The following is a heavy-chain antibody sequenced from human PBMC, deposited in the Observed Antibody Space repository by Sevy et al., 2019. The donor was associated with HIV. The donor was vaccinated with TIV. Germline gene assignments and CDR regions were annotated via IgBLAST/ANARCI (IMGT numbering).Heavy chain of an antibody. J-gene: IGHJ6*03. Sequence: GGSLRLSCAVSGFSFDSYGMTWVRQAPGKGLEWVSGISGSGTRTYNADSVKGRFIISRDNSKNTLYLQMNSLRSEDKAIYYCAKGGGGHYDPDEIGYYFYYYNMDVWGKGTTVTVSS. D-gene: IGHD3-22*01. CDR2: ISGSGTRT. CDR3: AKGGGGHYDPDEIGYYFYYYNMDV. V-gene: IGHV3-23*01. CDR1: GFSFDSYG.